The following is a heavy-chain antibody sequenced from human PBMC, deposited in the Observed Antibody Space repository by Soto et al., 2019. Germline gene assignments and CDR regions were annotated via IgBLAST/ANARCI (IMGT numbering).Heavy chain of an antibody. V-gene: IGHV3-23*01. D-gene: IGHD2-2*01. CDR1: GLSLNNFA. CDR2: ITSSGDKT. CDR3: ARDCASTSCSVWHY. J-gene: IGHJ4*02. Sequence: GGSLRLSCAASGLSLNNFAMTWVRQAPGKGLEWVSGITSSGDKTYYADSVKGRFIISRDNSKNMLYLQMNGLRVEDTALYYCARDCASTSCSVWHYWGQGTLVTVSS.